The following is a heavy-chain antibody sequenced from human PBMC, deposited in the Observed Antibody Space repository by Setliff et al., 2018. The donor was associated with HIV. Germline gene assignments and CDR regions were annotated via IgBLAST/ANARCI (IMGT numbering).Heavy chain of an antibody. CDR1: GYTFTSYY. D-gene: IGHD3-10*01. J-gene: IGHJ4*02. CDR3: ARDGRLLWFGEFSN. CDR2: INPNNGGT. Sequence: ASVKVSCKASGYTFTSYYMHWVRQAPGQGLEWMGWINPNNGGTNYAQKFQGRVIMTRDTSISTAYMELSRLRSDDTAMYYCARDGRLLWFGEFSNWGQGTLVTVSS. V-gene: IGHV1-2*02.